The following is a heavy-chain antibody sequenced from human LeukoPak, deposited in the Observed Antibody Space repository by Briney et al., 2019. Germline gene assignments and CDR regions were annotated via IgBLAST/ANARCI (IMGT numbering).Heavy chain of an antibody. Sequence: GRSLRLSCAASGFTFSSYSMNWVRQAPGKGLEWVSYISKSSDRIYHADSVKGRFTISRDNAKNSLYLQMDSLRAEDTAVYYCARGLLNDEGSSYFFDQWGQGTLVTVSS. CDR2: ISKSSDRI. J-gene: IGHJ4*02. V-gene: IGHV3-48*04. CDR1: GFTFSSYS. D-gene: IGHD2-2*01. CDR3: ARGLLNDEGSSYFFDQ.